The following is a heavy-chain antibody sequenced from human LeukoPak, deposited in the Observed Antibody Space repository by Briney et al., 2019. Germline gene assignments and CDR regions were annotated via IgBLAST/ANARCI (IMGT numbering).Heavy chain of an antibody. D-gene: IGHD2-15*01. V-gene: IGHV4-39*01. Sequence: SETLSLTCTVSGGSISSSSYYWGWIRQPPGKGLEWIGSIYYSGSTYYNPSLKSRVTISVDTSKSQCSLKLSSVTAADTAVYYCARRHCSGGSCYPENWFDPWGQGTLVTVSS. CDR2: IYYSGST. J-gene: IGHJ5*02. CDR3: ARRHCSGGSCYPENWFDP. CDR1: GGSISSSSYY.